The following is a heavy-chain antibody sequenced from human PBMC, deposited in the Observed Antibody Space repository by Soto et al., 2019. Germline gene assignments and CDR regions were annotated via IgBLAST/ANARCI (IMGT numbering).Heavy chain of an antibody. CDR1: GFTFSSWA. CDR3: AKDGQLSYYDFWSGFYTGALDP. D-gene: IGHD3-3*01. V-gene: IGHV3-30*18. CDR2: ISHDGNNK. Sequence: PGGSLRLSCAASGFTFSSWAMHWVRQAPGKGLEWLAIISHDGNNKYYADSVEGRFTVSRDNSKNTLILEMNSLRAEDTAVYYCAKDGQLSYYDFWSGFYTGALDPWGQGTLVTVSS. J-gene: IGHJ5*02.